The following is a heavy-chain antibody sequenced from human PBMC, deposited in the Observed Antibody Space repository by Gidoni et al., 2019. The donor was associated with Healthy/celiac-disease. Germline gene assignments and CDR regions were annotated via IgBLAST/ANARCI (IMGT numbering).Heavy chain of an antibody. J-gene: IGHJ4*02. CDR1: GYTFTGYY. CDR2: INPNSGGT. D-gene: IGHD2-15*01. CDR3: ARDELSIVVVVASIVI. Sequence: QVQLVQSGAEVKKPGASVKVSCKASGYTFTGYYMHWVRQAPGPGLEWMGWINPNSGGTNYAQKFQGRVTMTRDTSISTAYMELSRLRSDDTAVYYCARDELSIVVVVASIVIWGQGTLVTVSS. V-gene: IGHV1-2*02.